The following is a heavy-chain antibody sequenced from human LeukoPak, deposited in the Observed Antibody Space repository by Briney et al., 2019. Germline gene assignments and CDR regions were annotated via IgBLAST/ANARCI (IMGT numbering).Heavy chain of an antibody. D-gene: IGHD3-3*01. Sequence: ASVNLSCKASVYTFTIYGINWVRQAPGQGREWMGWISAYNGNTNYAQKPQGRVTMTTDTSTSTAYMELRSLRSDDTAVYYCARESPRTIFGVVFDYYYMDVWGKGTTVSVSS. CDR1: VYTFTIYG. CDR3: ARESPRTIFGVVFDYYYMDV. J-gene: IGHJ6*03. CDR2: ISAYNGNT. V-gene: IGHV1-18*01.